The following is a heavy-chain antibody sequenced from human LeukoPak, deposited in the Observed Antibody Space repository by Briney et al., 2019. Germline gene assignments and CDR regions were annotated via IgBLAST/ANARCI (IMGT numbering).Heavy chain of an antibody. CDR1: GFTFSSYW. D-gene: IGHD3-22*01. CDR3: AKGYYYDSSGCYFDY. J-gene: IGHJ4*02. Sequence: GGSLRLSCAASGFTFSSYWMHWVRQAPGKGLVWVSRISTDGSSTSYADFVKGRFTISRDNAKNSLYLQMNSLRAEDTALYYCAKGYYYDSSGCYFDYWGQGTLVTVSS. V-gene: IGHV3-74*01. CDR2: ISTDGSST.